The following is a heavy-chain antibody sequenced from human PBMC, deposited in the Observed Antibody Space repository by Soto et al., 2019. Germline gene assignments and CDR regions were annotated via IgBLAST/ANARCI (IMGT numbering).Heavy chain of an antibody. CDR2: ISGSGGST. CDR1: GFTFSSYA. V-gene: IGHV3-23*01. CDR3: AKAHSRVYYYGMDV. J-gene: IGHJ6*02. Sequence: GGSLRLSCAASGFTFSSYAMSWVRQAPGKGLEWVSAISGSGGSTYYADSVKGRFTISRDNSKNTLYLQMNSLRAEDTAVYYCAKAHSRVYYYGMDVWGQGTTVTVSS.